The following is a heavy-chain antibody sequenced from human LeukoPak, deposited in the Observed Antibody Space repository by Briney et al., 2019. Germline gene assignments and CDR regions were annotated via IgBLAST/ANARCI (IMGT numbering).Heavy chain of an antibody. CDR3: VREVGGTGYYFDY. Sequence: SETLSLTCTVSGGSISSYYWSWIRQPPGKGLEWIGYFSYSGSTHYNPSLESRVTISIDTSKNHFSLKLTSVTAADTAVYYCVREVGGTGYYFDYWGQGSLVTVSS. V-gene: IGHV4-59*01. CDR2: FSYSGST. J-gene: IGHJ4*02. D-gene: IGHD1-26*01. CDR1: GGSISSYY.